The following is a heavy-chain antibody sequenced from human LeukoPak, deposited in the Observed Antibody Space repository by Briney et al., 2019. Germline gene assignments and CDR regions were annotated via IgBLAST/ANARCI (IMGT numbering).Heavy chain of an antibody. CDR1: GYTFTGYY. CDR3: ARVYYYDSSGYYRRYYYYGMDV. V-gene: IGHV1-2*02. D-gene: IGHD3-22*01. J-gene: IGHJ6*02. Sequence: GASVKVSCKASGYTFTGYYMHWVRQAPGQGHEWMGWINPNSGGTNYAQKFQGRVTMTRDTSISTACMELSRLRSDDTAVYYCARVYYYDSSGYYRRYYYYGMDVWGQGTTVTVSS. CDR2: INPNSGGT.